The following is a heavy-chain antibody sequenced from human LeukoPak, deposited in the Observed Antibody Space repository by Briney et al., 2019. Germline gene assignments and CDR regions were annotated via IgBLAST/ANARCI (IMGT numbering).Heavy chain of an antibody. V-gene: IGHV4-59*01. CDR1: GGSISSYY. CDR3: ARARNYYDSSDYYYEGDAFDI. J-gene: IGHJ3*02. CDR2: IYYSGST. Sequence: SETLSLTYSVSGGSISSYYWSWIRQPPGKGLEWIGYIYYSGSTNYNPSLKSRVTISVDTSKNQFSLRLSSVTAADTAVYFCARARNYYDSSDYYYEGDAFDIWGQGTMVTVSS. D-gene: IGHD3-22*01.